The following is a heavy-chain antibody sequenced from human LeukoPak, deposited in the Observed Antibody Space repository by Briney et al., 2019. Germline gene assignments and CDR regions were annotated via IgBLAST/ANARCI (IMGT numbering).Heavy chain of an antibody. Sequence: ASVKVSCKASGYTFTSYDINWVRQATGQGLEWMGWMNPNSGNTGYAQKFQGRVTMTRNTSISTAYMVLSSLRSEDTAVYYCARKRPPQYSSLSLRWFAPWGQGTLVTVSS. CDR1: GYTFTSYD. V-gene: IGHV1-8*01. CDR3: ARKRPPQYSSLSLRWFAP. J-gene: IGHJ5*02. D-gene: IGHD6-6*01. CDR2: MNPNSGNT.